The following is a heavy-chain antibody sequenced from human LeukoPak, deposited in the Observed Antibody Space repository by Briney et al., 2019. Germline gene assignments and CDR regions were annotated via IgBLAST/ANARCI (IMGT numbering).Heavy chain of an antibody. CDR1: GGSISSSSYY. D-gene: IGHD3-22*01. J-gene: IGHJ3*02. CDR2: IYYSGST. CDR3: ARHRMYYYDSSGRGVADAFDT. V-gene: IGHV4-39*01. Sequence: PSETLSLTCTVSGGSISSSSYYWGWIRQPPGKGLEWIGSIYYSGSTYYNPSLKGRVTISVDTSKNQFSLKLSSVTAADTAVYYCARHRMYYYDSSGRGVADAFDTWAQGTMVTVSS.